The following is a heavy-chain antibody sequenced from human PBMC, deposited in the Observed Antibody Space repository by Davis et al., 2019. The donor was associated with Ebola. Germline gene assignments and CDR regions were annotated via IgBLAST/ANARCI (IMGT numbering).Heavy chain of an antibody. CDR1: GGSFSGYY. CDR3: ARLDDYSFYFDY. V-gene: IGHV4-34*01. Sequence: MPSETLSLTCAVYGGSFSGYYWSWIRQPPGKGLEWIGEINHSGSTNYNPSLKSRVTISVDTSKNQFSLKLSSVTAADTAVYYCARLDDYSFYFDYWGQGTLVTVSS. CDR2: INHSGST. J-gene: IGHJ4*02. D-gene: IGHD4-11*01.